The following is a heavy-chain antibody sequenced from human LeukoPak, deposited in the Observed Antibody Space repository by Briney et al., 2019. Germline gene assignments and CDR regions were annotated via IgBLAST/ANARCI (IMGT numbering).Heavy chain of an antibody. CDR3: ASAVLRYFDSHDAFDI. V-gene: IGHV1-69*05. D-gene: IGHD3-9*01. J-gene: IGHJ3*02. CDR2: IIPIIGTA. CDR1: GGTFSSYA. Sequence: EASVKLSCEASGGTFSSYAISWVRQAPGQGLEWMGRIIPIIGTANYAQKFQGRVTITTDESTSTAYMELSSLRSEDTAVYYCASAVLRYFDSHDAFDIWGQGTMVTVSS.